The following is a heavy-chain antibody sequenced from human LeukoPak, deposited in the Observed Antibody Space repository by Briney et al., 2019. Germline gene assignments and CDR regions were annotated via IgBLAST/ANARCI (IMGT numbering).Heavy chain of an antibody. D-gene: IGHD6-13*01. J-gene: IGHJ4*02. V-gene: IGHV4-39*07. CDR2: IYYSGST. CDR1: GGSISSSSYY. Sequence: PSETLSLTCTVSGGSISSSSYYWGWIRQPPGKGLEWIGSIYYSGSTYYNPSLKSRVTISVDTSKNQFSPKLSSVTAADTAVYYCAREKPSIAAAGSRRDRHYYFDYWGQGTLVTVSS. CDR3: AREKPSIAAAGSRRDRHYYFDY.